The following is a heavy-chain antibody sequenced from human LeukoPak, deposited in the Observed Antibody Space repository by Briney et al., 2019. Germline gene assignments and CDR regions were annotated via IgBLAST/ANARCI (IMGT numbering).Heavy chain of an antibody. CDR3: ARRYGSGSSLDY. D-gene: IGHD3-10*01. Sequence: SETLSLTCTVSGGSISSGDYYWSWIRQPPGKGLEWVGYIYCSGSTYYNPSLKSRVTISVDTSKNQFSLKLSSVTAADTAVYYCARRYGSGSSLDYWGQGTLVTVSS. V-gene: IGHV4-30-4*01. CDR1: GGSISSGDYY. CDR2: IYCSGST. J-gene: IGHJ4*02.